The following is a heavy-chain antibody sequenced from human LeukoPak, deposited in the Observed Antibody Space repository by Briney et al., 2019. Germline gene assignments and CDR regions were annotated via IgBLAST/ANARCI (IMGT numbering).Heavy chain of an antibody. Sequence: GGSLRLSCAASGFTFSSYAMSWVRQAPGKGLEWVSAISGSDGTTYYADSVKGRFTISRDNSKYTLYLQMNSLRAEDTAVYYCARAADSSGWYDDYFDYWGQGTLVTVSS. CDR3: ARAADSSGWYDDYFDY. D-gene: IGHD6-19*01. J-gene: IGHJ4*02. V-gene: IGHV3-23*01. CDR1: GFTFSSYA. CDR2: ISGSDGTT.